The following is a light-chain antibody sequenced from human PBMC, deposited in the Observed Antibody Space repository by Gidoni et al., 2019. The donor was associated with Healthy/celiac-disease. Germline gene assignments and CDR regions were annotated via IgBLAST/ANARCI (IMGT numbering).Light chain of an antibody. CDR1: QSRLHSNGYNY. J-gene: IGKJ2*03. Sequence: DIAMTQSPLSLPVTPGEPASISCRSSQSRLHSNGYNYLDWYLQKPGQSPQLLIYLGSNRASGVPDRFSGSGSGTDFTLKISRVEAEDVGVYYCMQALQTPLSFGQGTKLEIK. V-gene: IGKV2-28*01. CDR3: MQALQTPLS. CDR2: LGS.